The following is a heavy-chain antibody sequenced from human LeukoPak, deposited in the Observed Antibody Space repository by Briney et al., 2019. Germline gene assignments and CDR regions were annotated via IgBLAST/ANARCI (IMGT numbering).Heavy chain of an antibody. CDR3: ARLIAAAGRRNLALGY. CDR2: IYTSGST. V-gene: IGHV4-4*09. Sequence: SETLSLTCTVSGGSISSYYWSWIRQPPGKGLEWIGYIYTSGSTNYNPSLKSRVTISVDTSKNQFSLKLSSVTAADTAVYYCARLIAAAGRRNLALGYWGQGTLVTVSS. J-gene: IGHJ4*02. CDR1: GGSISSYY. D-gene: IGHD6-13*01.